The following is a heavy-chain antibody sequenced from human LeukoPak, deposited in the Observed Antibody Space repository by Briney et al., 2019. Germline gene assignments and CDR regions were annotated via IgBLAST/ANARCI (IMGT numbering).Heavy chain of an antibody. V-gene: IGHV4-39*01. J-gene: IGHJ4*02. D-gene: IGHD2-2*01. CDR2: IFYSGRT. CDR3: ARRQGCSSTSCPPDY. Sequence: SETLSLTCTVSGGSISSSSHYWVWIRQPPGKGLEWIGGIFYSGRTWYNPSLKSRVTISVDTSKNRFSLKLSSVTAADTAVYYCARRQGCSSTSCPPDYWGQGTLVTVSP. CDR1: GGSISSSSHY.